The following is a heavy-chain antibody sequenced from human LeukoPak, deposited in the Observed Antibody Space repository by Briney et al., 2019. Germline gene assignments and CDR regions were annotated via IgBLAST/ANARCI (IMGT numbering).Heavy chain of an antibody. Sequence: SETLSLTCTVSGGSISSGGYSWSWIRQPPGKGLEWIGYIYYTDSAYYNPSLKSRVTISVDTSKNQFSLKLNSVTAADTAVYYCASHSGGYAYWGQGTLVTVSS. CDR1: GGSISSGGYS. J-gene: IGHJ4*02. D-gene: IGHD5-12*01. CDR3: ASHSGGYAY. V-gene: IGHV4-30-4*07. CDR2: IYYTDSA.